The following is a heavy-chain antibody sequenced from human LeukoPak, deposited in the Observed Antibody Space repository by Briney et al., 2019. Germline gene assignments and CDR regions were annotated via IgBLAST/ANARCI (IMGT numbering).Heavy chain of an antibody. Sequence: PGGSLRLSCAASGFTFSSYAMHWVRQAPGKGLEWVAVISYDGSNKYYADSVKGRFTISRDNSKNTLYLQMNSLRAEDTAVYYCARALNYDSSGYDYWGQGTLVTVSS. CDR2: ISYDGSNK. CDR3: ARALNYDSSGYDY. V-gene: IGHV3-30-3*01. CDR1: GFTFSSYA. J-gene: IGHJ4*02. D-gene: IGHD3-22*01.